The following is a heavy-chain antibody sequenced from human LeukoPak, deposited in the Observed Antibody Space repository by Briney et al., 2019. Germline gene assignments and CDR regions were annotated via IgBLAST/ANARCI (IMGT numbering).Heavy chain of an antibody. Sequence: PGRSLRLSCAASGFTFSSYGMHWVRQAPGKGLEWVAVIWYDGSNKYYADSVKGRFTISRDNSKNTLYLQMSSLRAEDTAVYYCARDLLPNMVRGVIITPHYYYYGMDVWGKGTTVTVSS. V-gene: IGHV3-33*01. CDR2: IWYDGSNK. CDR3: ARDLLPNMVRGVIITPHYYYYGMDV. CDR1: GFTFSSYG. D-gene: IGHD3-10*01. J-gene: IGHJ6*04.